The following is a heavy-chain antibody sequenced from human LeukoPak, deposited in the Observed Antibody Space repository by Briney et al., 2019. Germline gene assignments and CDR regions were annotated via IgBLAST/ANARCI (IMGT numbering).Heavy chain of an antibody. Sequence: ASVKVSCKASGYTFTSYDINWVRQAPGQGLEWMGWISAYNGNTNYAQKLQGRVTMTTDTSTSTAYMELRSLRSEDTAVYYCARADVFSGGSCFYFDYWGQGTLVTVSS. D-gene: IGHD2-15*01. CDR2: ISAYNGNT. CDR3: ARADVFSGGSCFYFDY. V-gene: IGHV1-18*01. CDR1: GYTFTSYD. J-gene: IGHJ4*02.